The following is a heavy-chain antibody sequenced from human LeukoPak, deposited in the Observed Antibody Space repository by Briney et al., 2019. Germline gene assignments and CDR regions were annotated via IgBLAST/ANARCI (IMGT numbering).Heavy chain of an antibody. Sequence: GGSLRLSCAASGFTFSGYWMQWVRQAPGKGLVWVSRINGDGSGTSYADSVKGRFTISRDNAENTLYLQVNSLRADDTAVYYCARVGGSWFSDYWGQGTLVTVSS. CDR1: GFTFSGYW. CDR2: INGDGSGT. D-gene: IGHD6-13*01. V-gene: IGHV3-74*01. CDR3: ARVGGSWFSDY. J-gene: IGHJ4*02.